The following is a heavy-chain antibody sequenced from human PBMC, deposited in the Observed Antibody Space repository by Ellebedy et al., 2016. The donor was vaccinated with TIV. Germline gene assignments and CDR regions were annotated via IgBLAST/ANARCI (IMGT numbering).Heavy chain of an antibody. CDR3: ARATAGLDV. V-gene: IGHV3-13*01. J-gene: IGHJ6*02. CDR2: IGTAGDT. Sequence: GESLKISCVASGFTFSSYDMHWVRQVTGKGLEWVSGIGTAGDTHYSGSVKGRFTISRENGKNSLYLQLNSLKAEDTAMYYCARATAGLDVWGQGTTVSVSS. CDR1: GFTFSSYD.